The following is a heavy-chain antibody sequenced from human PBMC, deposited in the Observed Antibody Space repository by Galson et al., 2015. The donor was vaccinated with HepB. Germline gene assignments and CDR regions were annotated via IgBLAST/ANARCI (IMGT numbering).Heavy chain of an antibody. CDR3: ASIVMVVGRGNWFDP. CDR1: GGSIGSSSYY. J-gene: IGHJ5*02. V-gene: IGHV4-39*01. Sequence: SETLSLTCTVSGGSIGSSSYYWGWIRQPPGKGLEWIGTIFYSGSTYYNPSLKSRGTISVDTSKNQFSLKVNSVTAADTAVYYCASIVMVVGRGNWFDPWGQGTLVTVSS. CDR2: IFYSGST. D-gene: IGHD2-15*01.